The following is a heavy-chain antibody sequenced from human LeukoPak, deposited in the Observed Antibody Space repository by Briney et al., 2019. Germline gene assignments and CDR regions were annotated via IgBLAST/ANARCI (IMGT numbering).Heavy chain of an antibody. J-gene: IGHJ4*02. V-gene: IGHV3-48*02. Sequence: GGSLRLSCAASGFTFSSYSMNWVRQAPGKGLEWVSYISSSSKTIYYADSVKGRFTISRDNAKNSQYLQMNSLGDEDSAVYYCARDQGIFDYWGQGTWSPSPQ. CDR1: GFTFSSYS. CDR2: ISSSSKTI. CDR3: ARDQGIFDY.